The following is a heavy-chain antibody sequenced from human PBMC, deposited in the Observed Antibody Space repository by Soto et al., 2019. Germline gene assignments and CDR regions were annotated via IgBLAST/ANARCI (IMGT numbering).Heavy chain of an antibody. Sequence: KPSETLSLTCTVSGGSISSYYWSWIRQPPGKGLEWIGYIYYSGSTNYNPSLKSRVTISVDTSKNQFSLKLSSVTAADTAMYYCARERGSYYFDYWGQGTLVTVSS. CDR3: ARERGSYYFDY. CDR1: GGSISSYY. CDR2: IYYSGST. V-gene: IGHV4-59*01. J-gene: IGHJ4*02. D-gene: IGHD2-15*01.